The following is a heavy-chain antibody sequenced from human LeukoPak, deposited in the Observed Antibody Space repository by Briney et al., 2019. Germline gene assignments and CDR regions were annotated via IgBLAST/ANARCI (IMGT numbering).Heavy chain of an antibody. V-gene: IGHV3-7*01. J-gene: IGHJ4*02. CDR3: ASSYDSSGND. CDR2: IKYDGTHK. CDR1: GISFSSYW. Sequence: GGSLRLSCVASGISFSSYWMAWVRQAPGKGLEWVANIKYDGTHKFYADSVKGRFTISRDNAKNSLFLEMNSLRADDTAVYFCASSYDSSGNDWGQGTLVTVSS. D-gene: IGHD3-22*01.